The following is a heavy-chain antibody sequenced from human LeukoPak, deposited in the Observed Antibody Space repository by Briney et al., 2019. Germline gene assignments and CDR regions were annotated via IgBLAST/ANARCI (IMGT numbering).Heavy chain of an antibody. CDR2: IHYSGGT. CDR3: ARTRVLGWLRYKTSYFDY. J-gene: IGHJ4*02. CDR1: GGSISSGSYY. V-gene: IGHV4-39*01. D-gene: IGHD5-12*01. Sequence: SETLSLTCTVSGGSISSGSYYWGWIRQPPWKGLEWIGNIHYSGGTFQNPSLKTRVRISVDTSKNQFSLKLSSVTAADTAVYYCARTRVLGWLRYKTSYFDYWGQGTLVTVSS.